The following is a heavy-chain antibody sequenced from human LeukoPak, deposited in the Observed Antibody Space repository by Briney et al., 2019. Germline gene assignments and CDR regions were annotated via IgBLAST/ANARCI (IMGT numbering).Heavy chain of an antibody. CDR1: GFTFSTYW. J-gene: IGHJ1*01. V-gene: IGHV3-74*01. CDR2: IKSDGGT. Sequence: GGSLRLSCAASGFTFSTYWMHWVRQAPGKGLVVVSRIKSDGGTNYADSVKGRFTISRDNAKKTVSLQMNSLRPEDTGVYYCARAPSEIGGYYPEYFRHWGQGTLVTVSS. D-gene: IGHD3-22*01. CDR3: ARAPSEIGGYYPEYFRH.